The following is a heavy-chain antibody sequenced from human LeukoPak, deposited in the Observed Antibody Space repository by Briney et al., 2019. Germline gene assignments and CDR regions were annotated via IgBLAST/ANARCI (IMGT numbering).Heavy chain of an antibody. CDR2: ISGSGGRT. V-gene: IGHV3-23*01. CDR3: KQKTAYDILTGLNWFDP. J-gene: IGHJ5*02. Sequence: GGSLRLSCAASGFSFSSHGMSWVRQAQGKGLERVSGISGSGGRTYYADSVKGRFTISRDKSKNTLYLQMNSLRAEDTAVFFCKQKTAYDILTGLNWFDPWGQGTLVTVSS. D-gene: IGHD3-9*01. CDR1: GFSFSSHG.